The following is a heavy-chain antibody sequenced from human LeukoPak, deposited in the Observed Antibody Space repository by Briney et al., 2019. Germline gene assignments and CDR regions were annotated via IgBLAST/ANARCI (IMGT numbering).Heavy chain of an antibody. Sequence: SETLSLTCAVSGGSISSSNWWSWVRQPPGKGLEWIGEIYHSGSTNYNPSLKSRVTISVDKSKNQFSLKLSSVTAADTAVYYCARLSAAAGRRTEIGEPWGQGTLVTVSS. V-gene: IGHV4-4*02. D-gene: IGHD6-13*01. J-gene: IGHJ5*02. CDR3: ARLSAAAGRRTEIGEP. CDR1: GGSISSSNW. CDR2: IYHSGST.